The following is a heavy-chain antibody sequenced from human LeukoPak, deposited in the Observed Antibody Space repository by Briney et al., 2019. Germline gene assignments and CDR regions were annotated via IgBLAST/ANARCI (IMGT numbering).Heavy chain of an antibody. CDR1: VCTFRSYA. V-gene: IGHV1-69*05. Sequence: VHVSFQASVCTFRSYAISWVRQAPGQGREWMGGIIPIFGTANYAQKFQGRVTITTDKSTSTAYMEMSSLRSEDTAVYYCAINNYYDSSGLLGYWGQGTLVTVSS. D-gene: IGHD3-22*01. CDR2: IIPIFGTA. J-gene: IGHJ4*02. CDR3: AINNYYDSSGLLGY.